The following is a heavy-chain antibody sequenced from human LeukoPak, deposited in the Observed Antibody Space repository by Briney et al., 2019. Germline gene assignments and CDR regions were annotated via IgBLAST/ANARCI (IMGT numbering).Heavy chain of an antibody. D-gene: IGHD3-22*01. CDR2: IIPMFDRA. CDR3: AREGYYYDSGGRYPKDAFEI. J-gene: IGHJ3*02. Sequence: SVKVSCKTSGGTFSSYTINWVRQAPGRGLEWMGGIIPMFDRANYAQKFQGRVTIAADESTSTAYMELSSLRSEDTAVYYCAREGYYYDSGGRYPKDAFEIWGQGTMVTVSS. CDR1: GGTFSSYT. V-gene: IGHV1-69*13.